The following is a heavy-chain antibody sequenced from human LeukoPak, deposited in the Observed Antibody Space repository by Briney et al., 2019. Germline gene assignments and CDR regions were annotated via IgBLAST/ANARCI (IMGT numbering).Heavy chain of an antibody. V-gene: IGHV3-48*01. D-gene: IGHD6-13*01. CDR1: GFTSCDYA. CDR3: ARDYSSSWTPKYFQH. CDR2: INSISNTI. Sequence: GGSLRLSCTASGFTSCDYAMSWFRQAPGKGLEWVSYINSISNTIYYADSVKGRFTISRDNAKNSLYLQMNSLRAEDTAVYYCARDYSSSWTPKYFQHWGQGTLVTVSS. J-gene: IGHJ1*01.